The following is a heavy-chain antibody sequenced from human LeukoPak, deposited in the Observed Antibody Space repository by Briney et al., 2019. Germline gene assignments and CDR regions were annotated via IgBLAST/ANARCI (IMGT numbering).Heavy chain of an antibody. CDR2: ISYDGSNK. V-gene: IGHV3-30*03. J-gene: IGHJ4*02. D-gene: IGHD3-3*01. CDR3: ARGGGYDFWSGYYRSSHYFDY. Sequence: GGSLRLSCAASGFTFSSYGMHWVRQAPGKGPEWVAVISYDGSNKYYADSVKGRFTISRDNSKNTLYLQMNSLRAEDTAVYYCARGGGYDFWSGYYRSSHYFDYWGQGTLVTVSS. CDR1: GFTFSSYG.